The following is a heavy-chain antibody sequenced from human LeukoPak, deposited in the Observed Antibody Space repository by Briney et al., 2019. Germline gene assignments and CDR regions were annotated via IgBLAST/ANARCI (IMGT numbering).Heavy chain of an antibody. J-gene: IGHJ6*03. CDR1: GGSISSYY. Sequence: SETLSLTCTVSGGSISSYYWRWIRQPAGKGLEWIGRIYTSGSTNYNPPLKSRVTMSVDTSKNQFSLKLSSVTAADTAVYYCARDHVETKPNQYYYYYYMDVWGKGTPVTVSS. CDR2: IYTSGST. CDR3: ARDHVETKPNQYYYYYYMDV. D-gene: IGHD5-24*01. V-gene: IGHV4-4*07.